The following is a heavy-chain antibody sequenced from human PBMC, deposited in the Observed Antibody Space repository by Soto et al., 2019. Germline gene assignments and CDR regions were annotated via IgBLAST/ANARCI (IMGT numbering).Heavy chain of an antibody. CDR1: VFTFSSYA. CDR3: AENSGYDQYYFDY. J-gene: IGHJ4*02. V-gene: IGHV3-23*01. Sequence: EVQLLESGGGLVQPGGSLRLSCAASVFTFSSYAMSWVRQAPGKGLEWVSAISGSGGSTYYADSVKGRFTISRDNSKNTLYLKMNSLRAEDTAVYYCAENSGYDQYYFDYWGQGTLVTVSS. CDR2: ISGSGGST. D-gene: IGHD5-12*01.